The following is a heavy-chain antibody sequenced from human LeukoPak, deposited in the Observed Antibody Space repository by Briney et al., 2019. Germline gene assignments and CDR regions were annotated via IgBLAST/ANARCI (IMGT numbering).Heavy chain of an antibody. CDR1: GYTFTSYY. Sequence: ASVKVSCKASGYTFTSYYMHWVRQAPGQGLEWMGMINPSGGSTSYAQKFQGRVAMTRDTSTSTIYMELSSLRSEDTAVYYCVMVRGRNWFDPWGQGTLVTVSS. CDR3: VMVRGRNWFDP. CDR2: INPSGGST. V-gene: IGHV1-46*01. J-gene: IGHJ5*02. D-gene: IGHD3-10*01.